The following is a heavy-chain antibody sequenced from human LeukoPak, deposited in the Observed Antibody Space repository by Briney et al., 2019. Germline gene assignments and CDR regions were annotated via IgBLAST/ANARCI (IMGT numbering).Heavy chain of an antibody. D-gene: IGHD1-26*01. J-gene: IGHJ4*02. V-gene: IGHV3-23*01. CDR3: SNRGTYFV. CDR2: ISGSGGNT. Sequence: GGSLRLSCAASGFTFSSYAMSWVRQAPGKGLEWVSAISGSGGNTYYADSVKGRFTISRDNSKDTLFLQMNSLRAEDTAVYYCSNRGTYFVWGQGTLVTVSS. CDR1: GFTFSSYA.